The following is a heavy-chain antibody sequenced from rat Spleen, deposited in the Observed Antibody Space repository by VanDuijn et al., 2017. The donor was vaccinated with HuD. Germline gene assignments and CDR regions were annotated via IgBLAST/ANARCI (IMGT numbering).Heavy chain of an antibody. D-gene: IGHD1-2*01. J-gene: IGHJ2*01. CDR3: TRGFTVAVF. V-gene: IGHV5-7*01. Sequence: EVKLVESGGGLVEPGRSLKLSCAASGFSFDDYGMSWVRQAPKNGLEWVASISWGGTNTYYPDHVKGRFTISRNNAKNALYLQMDSLRSEDTATYYCTRGFTVAVFWGQGVMVTVSA. CDR1: GFSFDDYG. CDR2: ISWGGTNT.